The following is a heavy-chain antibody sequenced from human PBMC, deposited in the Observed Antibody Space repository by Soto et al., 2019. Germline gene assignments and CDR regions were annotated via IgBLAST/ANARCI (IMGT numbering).Heavy chain of an antibody. D-gene: IGHD2-15*01. CDR3: ARQRGNCDGGSCFPPDS. CDR1: GFTFGSFW. Sequence: GSLLLSCLVSGFTFGSFWMRWVRQAPGKGLEWVADIRQDGGEKYYGDSVKGRFTISRDNAKNSLYLEMNSLRDEDTAVYYCARQRGNCDGGSCFPPDSWGQGALVTVYS. J-gene: IGHJ4*02. CDR2: IRQDGGEK. V-gene: IGHV3-7*01.